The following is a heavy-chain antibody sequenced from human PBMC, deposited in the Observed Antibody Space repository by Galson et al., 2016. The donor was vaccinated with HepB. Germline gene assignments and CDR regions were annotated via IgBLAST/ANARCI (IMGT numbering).Heavy chain of an antibody. CDR2: IYWDDDK. J-gene: IGHJ5*02. D-gene: IGHD2-2*01. CDR3: ARITYAYASADNWFDP. CDR1: GFSLTSRGVG. Sequence: PALVKPTQTLTLTCTFSGFSLTSRGVGVGWIRQPPGKALEWLALIYWDDDKHYSPSLRTRLTISKDTSKNQVVLTMTDMDPVDTATYFCARITYAYASADNWFDPWGQGTQVTVSS. V-gene: IGHV2-5*02.